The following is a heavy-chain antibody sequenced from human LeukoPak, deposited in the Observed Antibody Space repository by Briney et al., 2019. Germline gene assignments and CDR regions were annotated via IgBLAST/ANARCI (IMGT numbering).Heavy chain of an antibody. J-gene: IGHJ6*02. CDR1: GFTFNYAW. V-gene: IGHV3-15*04. CDR2: TVSEIDGGTT. Sequence: GGSLRLSCVASGFTFNYAWMSWVRQVPGKGLEWVGQTVSEIDGGTTDYATPVKGRFTISRDDSKSTLYLQMNSLKIEDTAVYYCTTDEDWNYARKDVWGQGATVIVSS. CDR3: TTDEDWNYARKDV. D-gene: IGHD1-7*01.